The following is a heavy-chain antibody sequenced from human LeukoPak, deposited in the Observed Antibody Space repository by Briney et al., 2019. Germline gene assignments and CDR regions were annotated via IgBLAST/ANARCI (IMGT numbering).Heavy chain of an antibody. J-gene: IGHJ4*02. CDR2: ISHSGST. Sequence: SETLSLTCAVYGGSFSGYYWSWIRQPPGKGLEWIGEISHSGSTNYNPSLKSRVTISVDTSKNQFSLKLSSVTAADTAVYYCARGKGVVPAARGWFDYWGQGTLVTVSS. CDR3: ARGKGVVPAARGWFDY. V-gene: IGHV4-34*01. CDR1: GGSFSGYY. D-gene: IGHD2-2*01.